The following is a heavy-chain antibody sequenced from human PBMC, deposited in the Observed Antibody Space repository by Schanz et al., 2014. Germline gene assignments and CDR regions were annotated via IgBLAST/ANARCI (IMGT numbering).Heavy chain of an antibody. J-gene: IGHJ6*02. CDR2: ISAYNGHT. V-gene: IGHV1-18*01. Sequence: VQSVHSGTEVQKLGASVKVSCQTSGYTFTAYGINWVRQAPGQGLEWLGWISAYNGHTDYAQKLQGRVTLTTDTSTSTAYMELRNLRSDDTAVYYCARAKRFGDMDVWGQGTTVTVSS. CDR1: GYTFTAYG. CDR3: ARAKRFGDMDV. D-gene: IGHD3-10*01.